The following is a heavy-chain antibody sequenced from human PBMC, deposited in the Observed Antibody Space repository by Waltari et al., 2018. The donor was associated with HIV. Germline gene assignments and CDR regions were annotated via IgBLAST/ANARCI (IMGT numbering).Heavy chain of an antibody. CDR1: GFTFSSYG. J-gene: IGHJ4*02. CDR3: AKEPDYGDYYFDY. V-gene: IGHV3-30*02. Sequence: QVQLVEYGGGVVQPGGSLRLSCAAPGFTFSSYGMHWVRQAPGKGLGWVAFIRYGGNNKYYADSVKGRFTISRDNSKNTLYLQMNSLRAEDTAVYYCAKEPDYGDYYFDYWGQGTLVTVSS. D-gene: IGHD4-17*01. CDR2: IRYGGNNK.